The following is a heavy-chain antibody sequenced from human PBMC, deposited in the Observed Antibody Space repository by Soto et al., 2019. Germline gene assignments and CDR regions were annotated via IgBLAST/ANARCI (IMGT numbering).Heavy chain of an antibody. D-gene: IGHD4-17*01. CDR3: AREGDYRTWSEH. Sequence: PSETLSLTGTVSGESIATGAFYWSWIRLQSGKGPEWIGSIFYAGDTYYNPSLKSRVEISLDGSQNQFSLNLRSVTAADTAVYYCAREGDYRTWSEHWGPGTLVTVS. V-gene: IGHV4-31*03. J-gene: IGHJ5*02. CDR1: GESIATGAFY. CDR2: IFYAGDT.